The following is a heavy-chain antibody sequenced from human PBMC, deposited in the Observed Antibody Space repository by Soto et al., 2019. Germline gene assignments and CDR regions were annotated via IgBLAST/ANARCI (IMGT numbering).Heavy chain of an antibody. CDR1: GGSISSGGYY. CDR3: ARDSGSYGVDV. J-gene: IGHJ6*02. Sequence: SETLSLTCTVSGGSISSGGYYWSWIRQHPRKGLEWIGYIYYSGSSYYNPSLKSRVTISLDTSKDQFSLRLTSVTAADTAVYYCARDSGSYGVDVWGQRTKVTVSS. D-gene: IGHD3-10*01. CDR2: IYYSGSS. V-gene: IGHV4-31*03.